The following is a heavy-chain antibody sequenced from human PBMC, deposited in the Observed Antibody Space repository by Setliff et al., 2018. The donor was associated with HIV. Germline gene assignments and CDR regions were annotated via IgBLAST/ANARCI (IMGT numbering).Heavy chain of an antibody. V-gene: IGHV4-39*01. CDR2: IYHTGSS. J-gene: IGHJ4*02. D-gene: IGHD3-22*01. Sequence: SETLSLTCTVSSGSVSRSDYYWGWIRQSPGKGLEWIGNIYHTGSSYYNPSLNDRATISLDTSKNQFSLKLSSVTAADTAVYYCASLPPLYDSSGYYFDYWGQGTLVTVS. CDR1: SGSVSRSDYY. CDR3: ASLPPLYDSSGYYFDY.